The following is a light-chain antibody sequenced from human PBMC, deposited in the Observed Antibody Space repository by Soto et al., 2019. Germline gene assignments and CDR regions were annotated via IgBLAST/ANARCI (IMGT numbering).Light chain of an antibody. V-gene: IGLV2-14*01. J-gene: IGLJ1*01. CDR2: EVS. Sequence: QSVLTQPASVSGSPGQSITISCTGTSSDVGGYKYVSWYQQYPGKAPKLMMYEVSNRPSGVSNRFSGSKSGNTASLTISGLQAEDEAGYYCSSYTTRSPCVFGTGTKVTVL. CDR3: SSYTTRSPCV. CDR1: SSDVGGYKY.